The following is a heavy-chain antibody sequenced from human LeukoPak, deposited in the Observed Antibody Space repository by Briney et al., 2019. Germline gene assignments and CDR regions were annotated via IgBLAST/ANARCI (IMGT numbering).Heavy chain of an antibody. D-gene: IGHD2/OR15-2a*01. J-gene: IGHJ5*02. V-gene: IGHV3-15*01. CDR3: TRDHFA. Sequence: GWSLRLSCAASGFTFNNAWMSWVRQAPGKGLEWISRIKSKTYGGTKEYAPPVKGRFTISRDVSGSTPFLQFDSLTTEDTAVYYCTRDHFAWGQGSLATVSS. CDR1: GFTFNNAW. CDR2: IKSKTYGGTK.